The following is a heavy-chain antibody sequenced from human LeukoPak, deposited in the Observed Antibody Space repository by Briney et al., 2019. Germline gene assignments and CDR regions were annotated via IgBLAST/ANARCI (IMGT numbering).Heavy chain of an antibody. D-gene: IGHD1-1*01. Sequence: PSETLSLTCTVSGGCISSYYWSWIRQPAGKGLEWIGRIYISGSTNYNPSLKSRVTMSVDTSKNQFSLKLSSVTAADTAVYYCARDRGTWNDDGFDYWGQGTLVTVSS. CDR3: ARDRGTWNDDGFDY. CDR2: IYISGST. CDR1: GGCISSYY. J-gene: IGHJ4*02. V-gene: IGHV4-4*07.